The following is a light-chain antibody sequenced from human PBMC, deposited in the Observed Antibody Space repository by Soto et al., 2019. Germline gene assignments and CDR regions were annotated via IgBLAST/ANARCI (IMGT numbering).Light chain of an antibody. V-gene: IGLV2-14*01. Sequence: QSALTQPASVPGSPGQSITISCTGTSSDVGGYNYVSWYQQHPGKAPKLMIYEVSNRPSGVSNRFSGSKSGNTASLTISGLQAEDEADYYCSSYTTTSTLEVFGTGTKLTVL. CDR1: SSDVGGYNY. CDR2: EVS. CDR3: SSYTTTSTLEV. J-gene: IGLJ1*01.